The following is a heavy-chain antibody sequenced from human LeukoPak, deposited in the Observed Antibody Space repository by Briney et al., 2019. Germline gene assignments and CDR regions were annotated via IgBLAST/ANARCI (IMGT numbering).Heavy chain of an antibody. Sequence: SETLSLTCTVSGGSISSYYWSWIRQPAGKGLEWIGRIYTSGSTNYNPSLKSRVTMSVDTSKNQFSLKLSSVTAADTAVYYCAREGPAYSSSWYWTEGWFEPLGQGALVTVSP. CDR1: GGSISSYY. CDR3: AREGPAYSSSWYWTEGWFEP. D-gene: IGHD6-13*01. CDR2: IYTSGST. V-gene: IGHV4-4*07. J-gene: IGHJ5*02.